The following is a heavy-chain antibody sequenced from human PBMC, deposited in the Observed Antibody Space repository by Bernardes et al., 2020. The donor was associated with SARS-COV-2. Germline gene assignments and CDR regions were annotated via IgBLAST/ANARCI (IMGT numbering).Heavy chain of an antibody. J-gene: IGHJ4*02. D-gene: IGHD5-12*01. CDR2: ILHDGGNK. Sequence: GGCPSPSRAASGFSISRFGMHWVRPALGKGLEGGGFILHDGGNKYYADSVKGRFTISRDNSKNTLYLQMNSLRVEDTAVYYCAKDDSAYESYLDFWGQGTLVTVSS. CDR3: AKDDSAYESYLDF. CDR1: GFSISRFG. V-gene: IGHV3-30*02.